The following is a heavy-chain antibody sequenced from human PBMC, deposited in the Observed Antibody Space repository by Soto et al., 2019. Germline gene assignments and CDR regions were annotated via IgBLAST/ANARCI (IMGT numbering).Heavy chain of an antibody. D-gene: IGHD5-12*01. CDR1: GYTFFTYA. J-gene: IGHJ5*02. CDR2: ISTYSGDT. CDR3: ARHHGPTTSENWFDP. V-gene: IGHV1-18*01. Sequence: QVHLVQSGVEVKTPGASVKVSCQASGYTFFTYAISWVRQAPGQGLEWMGWISTYSGDTKYAQKFQGRVTMTTDTSTTTAYLELRSLRSDDTAVYYCARHHGPTTSENWFDPWGQVTLVTVSS.